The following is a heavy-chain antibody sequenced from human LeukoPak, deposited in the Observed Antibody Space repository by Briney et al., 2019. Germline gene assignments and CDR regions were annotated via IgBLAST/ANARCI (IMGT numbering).Heavy chain of an antibody. D-gene: IGHD6-13*01. V-gene: IGHV1-24*01. J-gene: IGHJ4*02. Sequence: SVKLSCKLSGYTLTELSMHWVRQAPGKGLEWMGGVDPEDGETIYAQKFQGRVTMTEDTSTDTAYMELSSLRSEDTAVYYCATDQGRGAAAGLFDYWGQGTLVTVSS. CDR2: VDPEDGET. CDR1: GYTLTELS. CDR3: ATDQGRGAAAGLFDY.